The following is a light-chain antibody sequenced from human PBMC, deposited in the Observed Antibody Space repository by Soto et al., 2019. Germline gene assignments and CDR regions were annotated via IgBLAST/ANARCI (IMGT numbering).Light chain of an antibody. CDR1: SSNIGAGYD. CDR2: NNN. Sequence: QAVVTQPPSVSGAPGQRVTISCTGNSSNIGAGYDVQWYQQLPGTAPKLLISNNNNRPSGVPDRFSGSKSDTSASLAITGIQAEDEADYYCQSFDRSLSGWVFGGGTKLTVL. CDR3: QSFDRSLSGWV. J-gene: IGLJ3*02. V-gene: IGLV1-40*01.